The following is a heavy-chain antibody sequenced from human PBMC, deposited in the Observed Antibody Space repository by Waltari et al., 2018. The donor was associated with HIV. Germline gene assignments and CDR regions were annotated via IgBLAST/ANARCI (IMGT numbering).Heavy chain of an antibody. CDR3: ARDPSYGFGENDY. V-gene: IGHV1-2*02. CDR2: IHAKTGDT. Sequence: QVQLVESGAEVKKPGASLKVSCKASGYAFTGLYIHWVPQAPGQGLEWVGWIHAKTGDTNFAQKFQGRVTMTRDTSISTAYMELSRLTSDDTAVYYCARDPSYGFGENDYWGQGTLFTVSS. J-gene: IGHJ4*02. CDR1: GYAFTGLY. D-gene: IGHD3-10*01.